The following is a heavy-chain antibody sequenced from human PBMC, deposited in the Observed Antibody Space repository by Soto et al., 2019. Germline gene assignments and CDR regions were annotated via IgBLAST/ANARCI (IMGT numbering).Heavy chain of an antibody. CDR1: GFTFSSYA. D-gene: IGHD3-10*01. CDR3: ARDRAVAAFDI. J-gene: IGHJ3*02. V-gene: IGHV3-30-3*01. CDR2: ISYDGSNK. Sequence: QVQLVESGGGVVQPGRSLRLSCAASGFTFSSYAMHWVRQAPGKGLEWVAVISYDGSNKYYADSVKGRFTISRDNSKNTLYLQMNSLRAEDTAVYYCARDRAVAAFDIWGQGTMFTVSS.